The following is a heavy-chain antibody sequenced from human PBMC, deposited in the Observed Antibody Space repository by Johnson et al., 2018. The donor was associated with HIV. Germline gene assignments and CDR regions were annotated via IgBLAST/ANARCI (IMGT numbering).Heavy chain of an antibody. Sequence: VQLVESGGGVVQPGRSLRLSCAASGFTFSSYAMHWVRQAPGKGLEGVAVISYDGSNNYYADSVKGRFTISRDNSKNTLYLQMNSLRAEDPAIYYCARAPGNDAFDIWGQGTMVTVSS. D-gene: IGHD3-10*01. CDR1: GFTFSSYA. CDR2: ISYDGSNN. J-gene: IGHJ3*02. V-gene: IGHV3-30-3*01. CDR3: ARAPGNDAFDI.